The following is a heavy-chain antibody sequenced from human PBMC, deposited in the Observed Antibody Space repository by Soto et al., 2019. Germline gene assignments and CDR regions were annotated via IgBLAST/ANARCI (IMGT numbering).Heavy chain of an antibody. V-gene: IGHV4-31*03. Sequence: QVQLQESGPGLVKPSQTLSLTCTVSGGSISSGGYYWSWIRQHPGKGLEWIGYIYYSGSTYYNPSLKSRVTISVDTSKNQFSLKLSSVTAADTAVYYCARDLGEYSGYLSDAFDIGGQGTMVTVSS. D-gene: IGHD5-12*01. CDR1: GGSISSGGYY. CDR2: IYYSGST. J-gene: IGHJ3*02. CDR3: ARDLGEYSGYLSDAFDI.